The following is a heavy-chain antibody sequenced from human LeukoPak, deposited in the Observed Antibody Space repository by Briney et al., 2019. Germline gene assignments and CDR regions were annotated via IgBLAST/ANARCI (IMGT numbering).Heavy chain of an antibody. Sequence: SSVTVSCKASGGTFSSYAISWVRQAPGQGLEWVGGVIPIFGTANYAQKFQGRVTITADESTSTAYMELSSLRSEGTAVYYCARGYSSGLIQYAFDIWGQGTMVTVSS. CDR3: ARGYSSGLIQYAFDI. CDR1: GGTFSSYA. V-gene: IGHV1-69*13. CDR2: VIPIFGTA. D-gene: IGHD6-19*01. J-gene: IGHJ3*02.